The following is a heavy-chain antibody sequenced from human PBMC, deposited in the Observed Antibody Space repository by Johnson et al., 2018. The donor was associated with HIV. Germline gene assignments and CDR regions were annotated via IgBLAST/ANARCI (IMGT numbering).Heavy chain of an antibody. D-gene: IGHD3-9*01. CDR2: IKSKTDGGTT. Sequence: MQLVESGGGLVKPGGSPRLSCAASGFTFSNAWMSWVRQAPGKGLEWVGRIKSKTDGGTTDYAAPVKGRFTISRDDSKNTLYLQMNSLKTEDTAVYYCTTAGLRYFDWFTGAFDIWGQGTMVTVSS. CDR1: GFTFSNAW. J-gene: IGHJ3*02. CDR3: TTAGLRYFDWFTGAFDI. V-gene: IGHV3-15*01.